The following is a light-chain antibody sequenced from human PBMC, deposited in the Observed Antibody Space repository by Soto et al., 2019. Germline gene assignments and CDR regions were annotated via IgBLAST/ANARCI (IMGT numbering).Light chain of an antibody. CDR2: GAS. J-gene: IGKJ4*01. Sequence: EIVLTQSPGTLSLSPGERATLSCRASQSVSSSYLAWYQQKPGQAPRLLIYGASSRATGIPDRFSGSGSGTDFTLTISRLEPEDFAVYYCQQYGSSFFTFGAGTKVEIK. CDR3: QQYGSSFFT. CDR1: QSVSSSY. V-gene: IGKV3-20*01.